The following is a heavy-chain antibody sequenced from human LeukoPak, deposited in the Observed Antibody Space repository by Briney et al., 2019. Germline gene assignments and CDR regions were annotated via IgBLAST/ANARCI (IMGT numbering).Heavy chain of an antibody. V-gene: IGHV1-8*01. Sequence: ASVKVSCKASGYTFTSYDLNWVRRATGQGLEWMGWMSPASGNTGYAQEFQGRVTITRDTSASTAYMELSSLRSEDTAVYYCARSLGGGNLVAWFDPWGQGTLVTVSS. J-gene: IGHJ5*02. D-gene: IGHD4-23*01. CDR2: MSPASGNT. CDR3: ARSLGGGNLVAWFDP. CDR1: GYTFTSYD.